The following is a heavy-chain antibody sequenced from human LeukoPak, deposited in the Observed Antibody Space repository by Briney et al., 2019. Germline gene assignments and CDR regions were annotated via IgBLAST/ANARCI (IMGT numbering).Heavy chain of an antibody. V-gene: IGHV3-23*01. D-gene: IGHD3-22*01. CDR1: GFTFCRYA. CDR2: ISGSGGSA. J-gene: IGHJ4*02. CDR3: AKGYYYDSSGLSFDY. Sequence: GGSLRLSCAASGFTFCRYAMSGVRQGPGRGLGWVSAISGSGGSAYYADSVKGRFTISRDNSKNTLYLQMNSLRAEDTAVYYCAKGYYYDSSGLSFDYWGQGTLVTVSS.